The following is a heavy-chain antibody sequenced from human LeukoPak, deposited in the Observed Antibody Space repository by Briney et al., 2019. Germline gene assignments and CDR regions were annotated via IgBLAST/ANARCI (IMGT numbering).Heavy chain of an antibody. J-gene: IGHJ5*01. V-gene: IGHV3-23*01. CDR2: ISGSGGST. D-gene: IGHD6-13*01. Sequence: PGGSLILSCAASGFTFSSYAMSWARQAPGKGLEWVSAISGSGGSTYYADSVKGRFTISRDNSKNTLYLQMNSLSAEDTAVYYCAKDSDELIAAAYNWFDSWGQGTLATVSS. CDR3: AKDSDELIAAAYNWFDS. CDR1: GFTFSSYA.